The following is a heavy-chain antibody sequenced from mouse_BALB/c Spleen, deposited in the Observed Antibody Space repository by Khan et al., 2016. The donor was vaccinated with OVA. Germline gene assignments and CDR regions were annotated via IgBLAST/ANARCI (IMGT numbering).Heavy chain of an antibody. CDR2: VNPNNGGT. Sequence: VQLQQPGPDLVKPGASVKISCKTSGYSFTGYYIHWVKQSQGKSLEWIGRVNPNNGGTTYNQKIKGKALLTVEKSSSTACMGRRSLTSEDSAVYYCGRISIITVEGFAYWGKGTLVTVSA. V-gene: IGHV1-18*01. D-gene: IGHD1-1*01. J-gene: IGHJ3*01. CDR1: GYSFTGYY. CDR3: GRISIITVEGFAY.